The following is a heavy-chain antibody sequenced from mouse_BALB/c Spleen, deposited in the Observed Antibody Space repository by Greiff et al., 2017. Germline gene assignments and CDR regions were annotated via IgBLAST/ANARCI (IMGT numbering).Heavy chain of an antibody. CDR2: IYPGDGDT. CDR3: ASTMITTADWYFDV. V-gene: IGHV1-82*01. Sequence: VQVVESGPELVKPGASVKISCKASGYAFSSSWMNWVKQRPGQGLEWIGRIYPGDGDTNYNGKFKGKATLTADKSSSTAYMQLSSLTSVDSAVYFCASTMITTADWYFDVWGAGTTVTVSS. CDR1: GYAFSSSW. D-gene: IGHD2-4*01. J-gene: IGHJ1*01.